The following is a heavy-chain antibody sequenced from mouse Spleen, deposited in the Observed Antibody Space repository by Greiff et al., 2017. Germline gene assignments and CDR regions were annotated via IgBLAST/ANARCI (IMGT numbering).Heavy chain of an antibody. J-gene: IGHJ3*01. V-gene: IGHV1-82*01. D-gene: IGHD2-2*01. CDR2: IYPGDGDT. Sequence: VQLQQSGPELVKPGASVKISCKASGYAFSSSWMNWVKQRPGKGLEWIGRIYPGDGDTNYNGKFKGKATLTADKSSSTAYMQLSSLTSEDSAVYFCARGGIGYDGFAYWGQGTLVTVSA. CDR3: ARGGIGYDGFAY. CDR1: GYAFSSSW.